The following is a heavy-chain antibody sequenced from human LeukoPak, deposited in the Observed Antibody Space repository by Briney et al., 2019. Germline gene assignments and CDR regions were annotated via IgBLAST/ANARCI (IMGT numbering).Heavy chain of an antibody. CDR3: ARRGTSWYYFDY. J-gene: IGHJ4*02. D-gene: IGHD6-13*01. CDR1: GASISSYY. V-gene: IGHV4-59*08. CDR2: IYDSGST. Sequence: PSETLSLTCTVSGASISSYYRSWIRQPPGKGLEWIGYIYDSGSTNYNPSLKSRVTVSVDTSKNQFSLKLYSVTAADTAVYYCARRGTSWYYFDYWGQGTLVTVSS.